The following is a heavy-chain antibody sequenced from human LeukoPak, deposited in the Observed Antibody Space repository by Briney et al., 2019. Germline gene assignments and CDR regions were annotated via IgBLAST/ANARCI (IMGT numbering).Heavy chain of an antibody. Sequence: ASVKVSCKASGYTFTGYYMHWVRQAPGQGLEWMGWINPHSGGTNYAQKFQGRVTMTRDTSISTAYMELSRLRSDDTAVYYCARAVTAAAAAGLYYYYMDVWGKGTTVTVSS. CDR3: ARAVTAAAAAGLYYYYMDV. D-gene: IGHD6-13*01. CDR1: GYTFTGYY. CDR2: INPHSGGT. V-gene: IGHV1-2*02. J-gene: IGHJ6*03.